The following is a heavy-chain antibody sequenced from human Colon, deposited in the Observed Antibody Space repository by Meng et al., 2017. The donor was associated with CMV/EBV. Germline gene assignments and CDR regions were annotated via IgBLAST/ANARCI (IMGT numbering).Heavy chain of an antibody. V-gene: IGHV3-23*01. D-gene: IGHD2-2*01. Sequence: GGSLRLSCAASGFTFSNHAMSWVRQVPGKGLEWVSGISNSGDITYTPDSVKGRFTISRDNSRNTLYLQMNSLRAEDTAVYYCAKDIEYCSSTSCPTDYYYYYGMDVWGQGTTVTVSS. CDR1: GFTFSNHA. CDR3: AKDIEYCSSTSCPTDYYYYYGMDV. J-gene: IGHJ6*02. CDR2: ISNSGDIT.